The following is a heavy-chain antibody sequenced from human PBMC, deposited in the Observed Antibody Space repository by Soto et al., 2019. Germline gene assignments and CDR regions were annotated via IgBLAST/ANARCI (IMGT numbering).Heavy chain of an antibody. CDR1: GFTSDDYA. J-gene: IGHJ4*02. V-gene: IGHV3-9*02. D-gene: IGHD6-6*01. CDR2: ISWNSGSI. CDR3: AKARRGSSMVFFDY. Sequence: EVQLVESGGGLVQPGRSLRLSCAASGFTSDDYAMHWVRQAPGKGLEWVSGISWNSGSIGYADSVKGRFTISRDNAKNSLYLQMNSLRAEDTALYYCAKARRGSSMVFFDYWGQGTLVTVSS.